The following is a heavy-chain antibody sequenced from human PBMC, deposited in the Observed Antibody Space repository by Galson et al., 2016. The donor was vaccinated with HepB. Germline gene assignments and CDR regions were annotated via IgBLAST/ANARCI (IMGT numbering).Heavy chain of an antibody. Sequence: SVKVSCKASGYTFTSYYIHWVRQAPGQGLEWVGIINPSGGSTSYPQKFQGRLTLTRDTSTSTVYMELSSLRSEDTAVYYCARVLSYNKRDYYRHFDSWGQGTLVTVSS. D-gene: IGHD3-22*01. CDR2: INPSGGST. CDR3: ARVLSYNKRDYYRHFDS. V-gene: IGHV1-46*01. J-gene: IGHJ4*02. CDR1: GYTFTSYY.